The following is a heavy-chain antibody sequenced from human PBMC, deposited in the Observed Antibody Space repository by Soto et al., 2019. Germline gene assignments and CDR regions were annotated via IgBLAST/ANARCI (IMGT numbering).Heavy chain of an antibody. Sequence: QITLNESGPTLVKPTQTLTLTCTFSGFSFSTSQVGVGWIRQPPGKALEWLALIYWDDDKRYSPSLRSKLSITKTTSKNQVVLTMTNMNHVDTATYSCAHSPGGYLSGWDNGYFDYWGRGALVTVSS. D-gene: IGHD6-19*01. V-gene: IGHV2-5*02. CDR3: AHSPGGYLSGWDNGYFDY. J-gene: IGHJ4*02. CDR2: IYWDDDK. CDR1: GFSFSTSQVG.